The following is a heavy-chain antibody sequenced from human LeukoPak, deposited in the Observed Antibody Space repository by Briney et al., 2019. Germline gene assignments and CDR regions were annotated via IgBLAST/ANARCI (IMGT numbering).Heavy chain of an antibody. V-gene: IGHV1-69*05. CDR1: GGTFNSYA. CDR2: IIPIFGTA. Sequence: SVKVSCKASGGTFNSYAISWVRQAPGQGLEWMGRIIPIFGTANYAQKFQGRVTITTDESTSTAYMELSSLRSEDTAVYYCAREAEDDFWSGYWEFWGQGTLVTVSS. J-gene: IGHJ4*02. CDR3: AREAEDDFWSGYWEF. D-gene: IGHD3-3*01.